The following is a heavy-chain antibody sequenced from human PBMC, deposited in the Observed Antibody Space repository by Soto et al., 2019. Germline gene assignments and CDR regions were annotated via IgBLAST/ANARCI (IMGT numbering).Heavy chain of an antibody. CDR2: ISYDGSNK. CDR1: GFTFSSYG. CDR3: AKVGGLLWFGEGAFDI. Sequence: QVQLVESGGGVVQPGRSLRLSCAASGFTFSSYGMHWVRQAPGKGLEWVAVISYDGSNKYYADSVKGRFTISRDNSKITLYLQMNSLRAEDTAVYYCAKVGGLLWFGEGAFDIWGQGTMVTVSS. D-gene: IGHD3-10*01. V-gene: IGHV3-30*18. J-gene: IGHJ3*02.